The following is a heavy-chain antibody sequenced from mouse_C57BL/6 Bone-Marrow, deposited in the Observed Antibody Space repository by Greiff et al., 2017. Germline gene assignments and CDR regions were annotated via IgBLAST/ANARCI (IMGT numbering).Heavy chain of an antibody. CDR2: ISDGGSYT. J-gene: IGHJ2*01. D-gene: IGHD2-3*01. CDR1: GFTFSSYA. CDR3: ARGMDFDY. Sequence: EVKVVESGGGLVKPGGSLKLSCAASGFTFSSYAMSWVRQTPEKRLEWVATISDGGSYTYYPDNVKGRFTISRDNAKNNLYLQMSHLKSEDTAMYYWARGMDFDYWGQGTTLTVSS. V-gene: IGHV5-4*03.